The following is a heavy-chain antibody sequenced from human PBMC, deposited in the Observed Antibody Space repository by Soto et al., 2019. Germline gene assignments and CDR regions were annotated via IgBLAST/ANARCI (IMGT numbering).Heavy chain of an antibody. J-gene: IGHJ4*02. D-gene: IGHD2-21*01. CDR1: GYTFIHYY. CDR3: ARSLLQGDF. CDR2: INPNGGST. V-gene: IGHV1-46*01. Sequence: QVQLVQSGAEVKKPGASVKISCKASGYTFIHYYIHWVRQAPGQGLEWMAIINPNGGSTNYAQKFQGRVTVTRYTSTTTGSMELNSLESDDTAVYFCARSLLQGDFWGQGTLVTVSS.